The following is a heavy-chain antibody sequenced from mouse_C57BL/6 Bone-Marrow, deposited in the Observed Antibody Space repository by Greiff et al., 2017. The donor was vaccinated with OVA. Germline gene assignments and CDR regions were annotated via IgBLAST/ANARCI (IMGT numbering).Heavy chain of an antibody. CDR2: INPSSGYT. CDR1: GYTFTSYW. J-gene: IGHJ4*01. Sequence: QVQLQQSGAELAKPGASVKLSCKASGYTFTSYWMHWVKQRPGQGLEWIGYINPSSGYTKYNQKFKDKATLTADKSSSTAYMQLSSLTSEDSAVYYCASWRGIGYDYDGYYAMDYWGQGTSVTVSS. V-gene: IGHV1-7*01. CDR3: ASWRGIGYDYDGYYAMDY. D-gene: IGHD2-4*01.